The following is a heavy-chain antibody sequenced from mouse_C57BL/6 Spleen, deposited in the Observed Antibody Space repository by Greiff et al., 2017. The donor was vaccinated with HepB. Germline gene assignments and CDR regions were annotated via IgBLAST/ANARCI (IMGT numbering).Heavy chain of an antibody. D-gene: IGHD4-1*01. Sequence: EVKVVESGEGLVKPGGSLKLSCAASGFTFSSYAMSWVRQTPEKRLEWVAYISSGGDYIYYADTVKGRFTISRDNARNTLYLQMSSLKSEDTAMYYCTREGELGYFDYWGQGTTLTVSS. CDR3: TREGELGYFDY. V-gene: IGHV5-9-1*02. CDR2: ISSGGDYI. CDR1: GFTFSSYA. J-gene: IGHJ2*01.